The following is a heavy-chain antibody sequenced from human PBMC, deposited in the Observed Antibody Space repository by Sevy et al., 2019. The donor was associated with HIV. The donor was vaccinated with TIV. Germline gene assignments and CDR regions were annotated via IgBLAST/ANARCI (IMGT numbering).Heavy chain of an antibody. Sequence: GGSLRLSCVASRFTFSTYVMHWIRQAPGKGLEWVAVIWHDGNSEYYADSVRGRFTISRDDSKNTLYLQMNSLRAEDTAVYYCASEAGYGTDSRPFDYWGQWTLVTVSS. D-gene: IGHD5-12*01. CDR3: ASEAGYGTDSRPFDY. V-gene: IGHV3-33*08. CDR1: RFTFSTYV. CDR2: IWHDGNSE. J-gene: IGHJ4*02.